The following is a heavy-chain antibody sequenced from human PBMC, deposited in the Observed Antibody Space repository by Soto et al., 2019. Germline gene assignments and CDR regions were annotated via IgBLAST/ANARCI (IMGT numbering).Heavy chain of an antibody. CDR3: VRGGGIAAAGSVDY. CDR1: GGSISSYY. J-gene: IGHJ4*02. Sequence: QVQLQESGPGLVKPSETLSLTCTVSGGSISSYYWSWIRQPPGKGLEGIGYIYYSGSTNYNPSRKSRVHISVDTSKNQFSLKLRSVTAADTAVYYCVRGGGIAAAGSVDYWGQGTLVTGSS. CDR2: IYYSGST. D-gene: IGHD6-13*01. V-gene: IGHV4-59*01.